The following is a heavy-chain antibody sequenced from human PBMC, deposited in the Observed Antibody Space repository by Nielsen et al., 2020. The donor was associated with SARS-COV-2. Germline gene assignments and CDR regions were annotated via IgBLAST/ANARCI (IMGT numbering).Heavy chain of an antibody. CDR1: GGSISSGGYS. V-gene: IGHV4-30-2*01. J-gene: IGHJ3*02. D-gene: IGHD3-16*01. Sequence: SETLSLTCAVSGGSISSGGYSWSWIRQPPGKGLEWIGYIYYSGRTYYIPSLKSRVTISVDRSKNQFSLKLSSVTAADTAVYYCARGGRITFGGADDAFDIWGQGTMVTVSS. CDR2: IYYSGRT. CDR3: ARGGRITFGGADDAFDI.